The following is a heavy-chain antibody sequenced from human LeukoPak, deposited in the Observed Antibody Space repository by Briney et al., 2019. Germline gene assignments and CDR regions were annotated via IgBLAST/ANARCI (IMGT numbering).Heavy chain of an antibody. V-gene: IGHV4-59*08. CDR3: ARHLRAMAAFDY. J-gene: IGHJ4*02. Sequence: SETLSLTCTVSGGSISSYYWSWIRQPPGKGLEWIGYIYYSGSTNYNPSLKSRVTISVDTSKNQFSLKLSSVTAVDTAVYYCARHLRAMAAFDYWGQGTLVTVSS. CDR2: IYYSGST. CDR1: GGSISSYY. D-gene: IGHD5-18*01.